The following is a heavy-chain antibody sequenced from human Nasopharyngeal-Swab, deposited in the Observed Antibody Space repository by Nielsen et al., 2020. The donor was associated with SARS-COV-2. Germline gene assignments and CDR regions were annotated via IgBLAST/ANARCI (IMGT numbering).Heavy chain of an antibody. CDR2: INSDGSST. Sequence: GESLKISCAASGFTFSSYWMHWVRQAPGKGLVWVSRINSDGSSTSYAYSVKGRFTISRDNANNTLYLQMNSLRAEDTAVYYCARVVRGPWDAFDIWGQGTMVTVSS. D-gene: IGHD3-10*01. CDR1: GFTFSSYW. CDR3: ARVVRGPWDAFDI. V-gene: IGHV3-74*01. J-gene: IGHJ3*02.